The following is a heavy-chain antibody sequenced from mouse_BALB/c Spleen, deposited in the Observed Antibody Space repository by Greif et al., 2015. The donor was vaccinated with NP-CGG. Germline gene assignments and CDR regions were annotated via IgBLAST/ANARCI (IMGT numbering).Heavy chain of an antibody. J-gene: IGHJ3*01. CDR2: ILPGSGGT. CDR3: ARGRSSFAY. Sequence: QVQLQQSGAELMKPGASGKISCKATGYTFSSYWIEWVKQRPGHGLEWIGEILPGSGGTNYNEKFKSKATFTADTSSNTGFAHISSMTSDDSAVYYCARGRSSFAYWGQGTLVTVSA. V-gene: IGHV1-9*01. CDR1: GYTFSSYW.